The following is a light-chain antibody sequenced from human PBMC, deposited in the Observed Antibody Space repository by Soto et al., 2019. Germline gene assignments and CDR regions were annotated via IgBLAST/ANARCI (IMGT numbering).Light chain of an antibody. CDR1: QHVDRY. Sequence: DIKITQSPSPISAAAGDSVTITCRTSQHVDRYLSWYQQIPGRAPKLLIYSASSLVSGVPPRFRGSASGTEFTLSISSLQREDFATYFCQQSSNIPWTFGQGTKVDIK. CDR2: SAS. CDR3: QQSSNIPWT. V-gene: IGKV1-39*01. J-gene: IGKJ1*01.